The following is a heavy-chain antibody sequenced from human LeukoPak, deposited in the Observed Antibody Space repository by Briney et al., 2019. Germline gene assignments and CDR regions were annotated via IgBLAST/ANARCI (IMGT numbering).Heavy chain of an antibody. Sequence: SETLSLTCTVSGGSISSYYWSWIRQPPGKGLEWIGYIYYSGSTNYNPSLKSRVTISVDTSKNQFSLKLSSVTAADTAVYYCAREATSRDFWSGNYYYYGMDVWGQGTTVTVSS. CDR2: IYYSGST. J-gene: IGHJ6*02. CDR3: AREATSRDFWSGNYYYYGMDV. V-gene: IGHV4-59*01. D-gene: IGHD3-3*01. CDR1: GGSISSYY.